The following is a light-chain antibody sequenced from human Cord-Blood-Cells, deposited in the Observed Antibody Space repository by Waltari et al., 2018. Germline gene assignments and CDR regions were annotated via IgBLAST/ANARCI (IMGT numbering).Light chain of an antibody. V-gene: IGKV6-21*02. J-gene: IGKJ5*01. CDR3: QQGNKHPSIT. Sequence: VMTQSPAFLSVTPGAKVTITCQASEGISNYLYWYQQKPDQAPKLLNKYASQSISGAPSRFSGSGSGTDFTFTNSSLEAEDAATYYCQQGNKHPSITFGQGTRLEIK. CDR1: EGISNY. CDR2: YAS.